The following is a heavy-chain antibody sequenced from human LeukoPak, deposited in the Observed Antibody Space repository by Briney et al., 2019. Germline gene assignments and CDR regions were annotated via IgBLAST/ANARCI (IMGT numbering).Heavy chain of an antibody. CDR2: ITESGRSA. J-gene: IGHJ4*02. Sequence: TGGSLRLPCAASGFTFSTYAMSWVRQAPGKGLEWVSGITESGRSAYYADSVKGRFTVSRDNSKNTLYLQMNSLGAEDAAMYYCAQDYTMLGTPFHFGYWGQGTLVTVSS. V-gene: IGHV3-23*01. CDR1: GFTFSTYA. CDR3: AQDYTMLGTPFHFGY. D-gene: IGHD3-10*01.